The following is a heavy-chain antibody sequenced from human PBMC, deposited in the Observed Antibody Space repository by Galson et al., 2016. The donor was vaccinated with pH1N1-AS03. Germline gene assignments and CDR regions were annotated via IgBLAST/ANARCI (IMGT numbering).Heavy chain of an antibody. J-gene: IGHJ4*02. CDR2: ISHDESGE. CDR3: ARDLRGSSRPLYY. Sequence: SLRLSCAASGFTFRNFGIHWVRQAPGKGPEWVGVISHDESGEWYADSVKGRFTISRDDSTNTLYLQMNSLRAEDTVPYHCARDLRGSSRPLYYWGQGTLVTVSS. V-gene: IGHV3-30*03. D-gene: IGHD6-13*01. CDR1: GFTFRNFG.